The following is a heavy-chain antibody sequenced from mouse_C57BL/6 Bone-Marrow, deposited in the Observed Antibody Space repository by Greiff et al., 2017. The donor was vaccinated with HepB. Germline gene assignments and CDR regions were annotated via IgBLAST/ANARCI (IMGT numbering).Heavy chain of an antibody. CDR3: TRSTRQLGLAMDY. CDR2: IRNKANNHAT. D-gene: IGHD3-2*01. CDR1: GFTFSDAC. J-gene: IGHJ4*01. Sequence: EVKLEESGGGLVQPGGSMKLSCAASGFTFSDACMDWVRQSPEKGLEWVAEIRNKANNHATYYAESVKGRFTISRDDSKSSVYLQMNSIRAEDTGIYYCTRSTRQLGLAMDYWGQGTSVTVSS. V-gene: IGHV6-6*01.